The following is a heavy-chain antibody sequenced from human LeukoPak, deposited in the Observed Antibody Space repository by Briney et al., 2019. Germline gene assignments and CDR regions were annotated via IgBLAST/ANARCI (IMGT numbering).Heavy chain of an antibody. V-gene: IGHV4-38-2*02. CDR2: IYHSGST. Sequence: SETLSLTCTVSGYSISSGYYWGWIRQPPGKGLEWIGSIYHSGSTYYNPSLKSRVTISVDTSKSQFSLKLSSVTAADTAVYYCARDSYYYGSGSYYIDYWGQGTLVTVSS. CDR3: ARDSYYYGSGSYYIDY. D-gene: IGHD3-10*01. J-gene: IGHJ4*02. CDR1: GYSISSGYY.